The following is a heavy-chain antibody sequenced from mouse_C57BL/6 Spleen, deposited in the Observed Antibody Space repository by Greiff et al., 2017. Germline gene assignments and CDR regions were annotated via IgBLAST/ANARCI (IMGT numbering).Heavy chain of an antibody. V-gene: IGHV1-80*01. J-gene: IGHJ3*01. D-gene: IGHD1-1*01. CDR2: IYPGDGDT. CDR3: ARAYYYGSRGGAWFAY. CDR1: GYAFSSYW. Sequence: VQLQQSGAELVKPGASVKISCKASGYAFSSYWMNWVKQRPGKGLEWIGQIYPGDGDTNYNGKFKGKATLTADKSSSTAYMQLSSLTSEDSAVYFCARAYYYGSRGGAWFAYWGQGTLVTVSA.